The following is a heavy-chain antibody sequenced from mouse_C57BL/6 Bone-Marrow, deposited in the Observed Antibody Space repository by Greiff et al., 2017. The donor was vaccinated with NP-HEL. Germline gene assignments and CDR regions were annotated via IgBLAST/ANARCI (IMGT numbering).Heavy chain of an antibody. CDR2: IYPRDGST. V-gene: IGHV1-85*01. Sequence: QVQLQQSGPELVKPGASVKLSCKASGYTFTSYDINWVKQRPGQGLEWIGWIYPRDGSTKYNEKFKGKATLTVDTSSSTAYMELHSLTSEDSAVYFCARWGTTVVAHWYFDVWGTGTTVTVSS. CDR1: GYTFTSYD. J-gene: IGHJ1*03. CDR3: ARWGTTVVAHWYFDV. D-gene: IGHD1-1*01.